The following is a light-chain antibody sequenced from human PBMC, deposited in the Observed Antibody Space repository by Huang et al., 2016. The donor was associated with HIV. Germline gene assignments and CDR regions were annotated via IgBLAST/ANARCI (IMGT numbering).Light chain of an antibody. V-gene: IGKV3-15*01. CDR2: GVS. CDR1: QSVSSN. CDR3: QHYTIWPYT. J-gene: IGKJ2*01. Sequence: EIVMTQYQATLSVSPGERATLSCRASQSVSSNLAWYQQHPGRAPRLLFYGVSTRATGVPAMFNGKGSRTEFTLTSSSLQSGDFAVYYCQHYTIWPYTFGQGTKLEIK.